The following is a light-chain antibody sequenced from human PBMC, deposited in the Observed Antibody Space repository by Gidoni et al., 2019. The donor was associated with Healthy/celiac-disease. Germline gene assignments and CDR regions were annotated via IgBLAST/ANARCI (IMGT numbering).Light chain of an antibody. CDR2: GAS. CDR1: QSVSSN. J-gene: IGKJ1*01. CDR3: QQYNNWPPWT. Sequence: EIVMTQSPATLSVSPGERATLSCRASQSVSSNLAWYQPKPGQAPRLLIYGASTRAPGIPARFSGSGSGTEFTLTISSLPSEDFAVYYCQQYNNWPPWTFGQGTKVEIK. V-gene: IGKV3-15*01.